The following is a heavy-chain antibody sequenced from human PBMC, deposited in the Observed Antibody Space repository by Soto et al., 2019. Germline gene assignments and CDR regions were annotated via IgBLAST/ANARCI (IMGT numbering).Heavy chain of an antibody. V-gene: IGHV3-73*01. CDR2: IRSKANSYAT. Sequence: GGSLRLSCAASGFTFSGSAMHWVRQASGKGLEWVGRIRSKANSYATAYAASGKGRFTISRDDSKNTAYLQMNSLKTEDTAVYYCTRSPPTPLGYSSSWYEGVDYYYYGMDVWGQGTTVTVSS. CDR3: TRSPPTPLGYSSSWYEGVDYYYYGMDV. J-gene: IGHJ6*02. D-gene: IGHD6-13*01. CDR1: GFTFSGSA.